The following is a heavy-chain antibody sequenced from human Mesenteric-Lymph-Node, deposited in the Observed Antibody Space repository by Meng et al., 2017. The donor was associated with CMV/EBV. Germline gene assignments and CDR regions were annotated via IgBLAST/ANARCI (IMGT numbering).Heavy chain of an antibody. CDR3: ARGMADGCPVDY. CDR2: MNPNSGNT. V-gene: IGHV1-8*03. Sequence: ASVKVSCKASGYTFTSYDINWVRQATGQGLEWMGWMNPNSGNTGYAQKFQGRVTITRNTSISTAYMELSSLRSEDTAVYYCARGMADGCPVDYWGQGTLVTVSS. D-gene: IGHD5-24*01. J-gene: IGHJ4*02. CDR1: GYTFTSYD.